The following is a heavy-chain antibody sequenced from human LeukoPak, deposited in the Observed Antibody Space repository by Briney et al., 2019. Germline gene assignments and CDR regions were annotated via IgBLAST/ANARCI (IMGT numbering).Heavy chain of an antibody. D-gene: IGHD2-15*01. V-gene: IGHV3-66*02. J-gene: IGHJ1*01. CDR2: IYSCGST. CDR1: GFTVSSNY. Sequence: QPGGSLRLSCAASGFTVSSNYMSWVRQAPGKGLEWVSVIYSCGSTYYADSVKGRFTISRDNSKNTLYLQMNSLRAEDTAVYYCARRGSGTSCPNTSKRQYFQHWGQGTLVTVSS. CDR3: ARRGSGTSCPNTSKRQYFQH.